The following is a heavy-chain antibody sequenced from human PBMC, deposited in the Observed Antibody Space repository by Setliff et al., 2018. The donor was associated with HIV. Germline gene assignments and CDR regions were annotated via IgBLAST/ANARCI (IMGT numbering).Heavy chain of an antibody. CDR2: IYYSGST. V-gene: IGHV4-59*12. D-gene: IGHD1-26*01. CDR1: GDSISNYY. CDR3: ARARYSGSYGNWFDP. Sequence: PSETLSLTCTVSGDSISNYYWSWIRQPPGKGLEWIGHIYYSGSTGYNPSLTSRVIISVDPSKNQFTLMLNSVTAADTAVYYCARARYSGSYGNWFDPWGQGTRVTVSS. J-gene: IGHJ5*02.